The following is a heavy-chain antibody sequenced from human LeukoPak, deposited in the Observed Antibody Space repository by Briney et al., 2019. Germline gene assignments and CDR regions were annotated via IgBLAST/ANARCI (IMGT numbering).Heavy chain of an antibody. J-gene: IGHJ4*02. CDR2: MNPNSGGT. V-gene: IGHV1-2*02. CDR1: GYTFTSYD. CDR3: ARDRCSGGSCYTCF. D-gene: IGHD2-15*01. Sequence: GASVKVSCKASGYTFTSYDINWVRQATGQGLEWMGWMNPNSGGTNYAQKFQGRVTMTRDTSISTAYMELSRLRSDDTAVYYCARDRCSGGSCYTCFWGQGTLVTVSS.